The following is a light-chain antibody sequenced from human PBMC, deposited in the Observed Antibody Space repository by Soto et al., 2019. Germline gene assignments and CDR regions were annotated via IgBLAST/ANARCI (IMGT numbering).Light chain of an antibody. CDR2: DVS. CDR1: SSDVGGYNY. CDR3: SSYTSSNTRYV. J-gene: IGLJ1*01. Sequence: QSALTQPASVSGSPGQSITIFCTGTSSDVGGYNYVSWYQQHPGKAPRLMIYDVSSRPSGVSYRFSGSKSGNTASLTISGLQAEDEADYYCSSYTSSNTRYVFGTGTKVTV. V-gene: IGLV2-14*01.